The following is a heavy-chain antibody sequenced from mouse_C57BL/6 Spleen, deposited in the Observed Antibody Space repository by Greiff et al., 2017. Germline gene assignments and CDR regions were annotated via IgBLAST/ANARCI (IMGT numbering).Heavy chain of an antibody. CDR3: ARLVYDYEGYFDY. J-gene: IGHJ2*01. CDR1: GYSITSDY. CDR2: ISYSGST. D-gene: IGHD2-4*01. V-gene: IGHV3-8*01. Sequence: EVKLMESGPGLAKPSQTLSLTCSVTGYSITSDYWNWIRKFPGNKLEYMGYISYSGSTYYNPSLKSPISITRDTSKNQYYLQLNSVTTEDTATYYCARLVYDYEGYFDYGGQGTTLTVSS.